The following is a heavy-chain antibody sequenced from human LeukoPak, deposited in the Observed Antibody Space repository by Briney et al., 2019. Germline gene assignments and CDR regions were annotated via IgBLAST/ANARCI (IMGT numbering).Heavy chain of an antibody. D-gene: IGHD4-23*01. CDR2: INIDETST. V-gene: IGHV3-74*01. CDR1: GFTFSNYW. J-gene: IGHJ4*02. CDR3: ARQSRATPDY. Sequence: GGSLRLSCAASGFTFSNYWMHWVRQAPGRGLMWVSRINIDETSTTYADSVKGRFTIPRDNAKNTLYLQMNSLRADDTAVYYCARQSRATPDYWGQGTLVTVSS.